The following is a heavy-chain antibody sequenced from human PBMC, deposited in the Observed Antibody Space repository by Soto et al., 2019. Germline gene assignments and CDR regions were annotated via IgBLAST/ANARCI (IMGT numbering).Heavy chain of an antibody. Sequence: PWGSLRVSCATSEFTVSINYMSWVRQAPGKGLDWVPLPYSGGSTYYADSVKGRFTISRDNSKNTLYLQMNSLRAEDTAVYYCARDSAYSSSLSPASLPDYYHYGMDVWGQGTTVTVPS. CDR1: EFTVSINY. CDR3: ARDSAYSSSLSPASLPDYYHYGMDV. J-gene: IGHJ6*01. D-gene: IGHD6-6*01. V-gene: IGHV3-53*01. CDR2: PYSGGST.